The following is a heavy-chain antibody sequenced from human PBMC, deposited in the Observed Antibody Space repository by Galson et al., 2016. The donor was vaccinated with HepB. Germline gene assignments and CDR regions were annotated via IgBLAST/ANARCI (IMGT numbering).Heavy chain of an antibody. J-gene: IGHJ6*02. V-gene: IGHV3-7*01. D-gene: IGHD3-16*02. CDR3: ARHTYIWGSYRYGMDV. CDR2: IKQDGSEK. Sequence: SLRLSCAASGFTFSSYWMSWVRQAPGKGLEWVANIKQDGSEKYYVDSVKGRFTISRDNAKYSLYLQMNSLRAEDTAVYYCARHTYIWGSYRYGMDVWGQGTTVTVSS. CDR1: GFTFSSYW.